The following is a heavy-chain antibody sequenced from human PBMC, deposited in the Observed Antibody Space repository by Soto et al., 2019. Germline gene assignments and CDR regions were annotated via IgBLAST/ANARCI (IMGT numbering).Heavy chain of an antibody. CDR1: GFTFSSYS. CDR3: ARKFIVNLCGGGSCYSYYYYYMDV. D-gene: IGHD2-15*01. V-gene: IGHV3-21*01. J-gene: IGHJ6*03. CDR2: ISSSSSYI. Sequence: GGSLRLSCAASGFTFSSYSMNWVRQAPGKGLEWVSSISSSSSYIYYADSVKGRFTISRDNAKNSLYLQMNSLRAEDTAVYYCARKFIVNLCGGGSCYSYYYYYMDVWGKGTTVTVSS.